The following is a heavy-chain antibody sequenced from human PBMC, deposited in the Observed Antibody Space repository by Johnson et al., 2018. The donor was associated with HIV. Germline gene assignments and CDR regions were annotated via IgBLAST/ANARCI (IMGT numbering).Heavy chain of an antibody. CDR2: ISYDGSNK. V-gene: IGHV3-30-3*01. Sequence: VQLVESGGGVVQPGRSLRLSCAASGFTFSRYAMHWVRQAPGKGLEWVAVISYDGSNKYYADSVKGRFTISRDNSKNTLYLQMNSLRAEDTAVYYCARDFVGGVPQGAFDIWGQGTMVTVSS. CDR3: ARDFVGGVPQGAFDI. CDR1: GFTFSRYA. D-gene: IGHD1-1*01. J-gene: IGHJ3*02.